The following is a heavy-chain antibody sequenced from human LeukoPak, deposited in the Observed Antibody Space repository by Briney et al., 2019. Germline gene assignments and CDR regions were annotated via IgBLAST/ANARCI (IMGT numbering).Heavy chain of an antibody. V-gene: IGHV4-34*01. J-gene: IGHJ4*02. Sequence: SDTLSLTCAVYGGSFSGYYWSWIRQPPGKGLEWIGEINHSGSTNYNPSLKSRVTISVDTSKNQFSLKLSSVTAADTAVYYCARITEYYFDYWGQGTLVTVSS. CDR3: ARITEYYFDY. D-gene: IGHD3-16*01. CDR2: INHSGST. CDR1: GGSFSGYY.